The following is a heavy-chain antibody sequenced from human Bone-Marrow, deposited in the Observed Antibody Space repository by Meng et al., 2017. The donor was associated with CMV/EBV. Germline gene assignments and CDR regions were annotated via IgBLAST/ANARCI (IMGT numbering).Heavy chain of an antibody. J-gene: IGHJ4*02. V-gene: IGHV1-18*01. CDR2: ISAYNGNT. D-gene: IGHD3-3*01. Sequence: ASVKVSCKASGYTFTSYGISWVRQAPGQGLEWMGWISAYNGNTNYAQKLQGRVTMTTDTSTSTAYMELGSLRSDETAVYYCARDLGRLATWSDILKGFDYWGQGTLVTVSS. CDR3: ARDLGRLATWSDILKGFDY. CDR1: GYTFTSYG.